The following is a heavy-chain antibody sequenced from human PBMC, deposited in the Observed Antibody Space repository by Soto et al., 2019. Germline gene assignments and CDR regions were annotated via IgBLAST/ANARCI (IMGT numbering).Heavy chain of an antibody. Sequence: QVQLQESGPGLVKPSETLSLTCTVSGGSISSYYWSWIRQPPGKGLEWIGFIFYSGSTSYNPSLQSHVTISIDTSAYQSPLKLTSVTAADTAVYYCASMIGDPVLSFDSWGQGTLVAVSS. CDR2: IFYSGST. J-gene: IGHJ5*01. D-gene: IGHD3-10*02. CDR3: ASMIGDPVLSFDS. CDR1: GGSISSYY. V-gene: IGHV4-59*01.